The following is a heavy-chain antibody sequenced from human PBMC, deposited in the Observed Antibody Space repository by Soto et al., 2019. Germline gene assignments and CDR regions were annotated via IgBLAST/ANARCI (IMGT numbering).Heavy chain of an antibody. CDR3: ARDLFNDFWSGSYYFDY. CDR1: GYIFINYY. D-gene: IGHD3-3*01. V-gene: IGHV1-46*01. J-gene: IGHJ4*02. CDR2: INPNGGST. Sequence: ASVKVSCKASGYIFINYYIHWVRQAPGQGLEWIGIINPNGGSTNYAQKFRGRVTMARDTSTSTVYMDLSSLRSDDTAVYYCARDLFNDFWSGSYYFDYWGQGTLVTVSS.